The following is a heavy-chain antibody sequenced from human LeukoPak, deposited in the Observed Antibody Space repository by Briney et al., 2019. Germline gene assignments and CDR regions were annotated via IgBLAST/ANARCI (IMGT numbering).Heavy chain of an antibody. CDR1: GLTFSSYA. D-gene: IGHD6-13*01. V-gene: IGHV3-23*01. CDR3: AKVGPIAAAGTSYFDY. CDR2: ISASGGST. Sequence: GGSLRLSCAASGLTFSSYAMSWGSQAPGKGLEWDSAISASGGSTYYADSVKGRLTISRDNSKKTLYLQMNSLRAEHTAVYYCAKVGPIAAAGTSYFDYWGQGTLVTVSS. J-gene: IGHJ4*02.